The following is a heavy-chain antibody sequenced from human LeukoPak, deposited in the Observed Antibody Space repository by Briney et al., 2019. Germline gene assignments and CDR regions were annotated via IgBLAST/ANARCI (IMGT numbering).Heavy chain of an antibody. Sequence: GGSLRLSCAASGFTFSSYSMNWVRQAPGKGLEWVSYISSSSSTIYYADSVKGRFTISRDNAKNSLYLQMNSLRAEDTAVYYCARDAFPAAAPLYFQHWGQGTLVTVSS. CDR1: GFTFSSYS. J-gene: IGHJ1*01. CDR2: ISSSSSTI. CDR3: ARDAFPAAAPLYFQH. D-gene: IGHD6-13*01. V-gene: IGHV3-48*01.